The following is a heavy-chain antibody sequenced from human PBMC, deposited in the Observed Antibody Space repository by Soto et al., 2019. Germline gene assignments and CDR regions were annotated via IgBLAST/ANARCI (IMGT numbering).Heavy chain of an antibody. CDR2: ISSSSDYI. J-gene: IGHJ5*02. V-gene: IGHV3-21*01. D-gene: IGHD1-1*01. Sequence: EVQLVESGGGLVKPGGSLRLSCAASGFPFSTYSINWVRQAPGKGLEWVSSISSSSDYIYYADSVKGRFTISRDNAKNSLYLQMNSLSDEDTAVYYCASGGTTGTTATNWFDPWGQGTLVTVSS. CDR1: GFPFSTYS. CDR3: ASGGTTGTTATNWFDP.